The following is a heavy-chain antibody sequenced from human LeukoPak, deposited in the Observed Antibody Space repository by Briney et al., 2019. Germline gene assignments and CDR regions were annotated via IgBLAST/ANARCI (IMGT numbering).Heavy chain of an antibody. CDR1: GYTFTSYG. V-gene: IGHV1-18*01. Sequence: GASVKVSCKASGYTFTSYGISWVRQAPGQGLEWMGWISAYNGNTNYAQKLQGRVTMTTDTSTSTAYMELRSLRSDDTAVYYCARDSRLLNWNPRESDYWGQGTLVTVSS. D-gene: IGHD1-1*01. J-gene: IGHJ4*02. CDR3: ARDSRLLNWNPRESDY. CDR2: ISAYNGNT.